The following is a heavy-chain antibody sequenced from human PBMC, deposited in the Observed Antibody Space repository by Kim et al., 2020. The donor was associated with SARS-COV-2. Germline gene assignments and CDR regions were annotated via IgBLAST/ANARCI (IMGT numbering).Heavy chain of an antibody. CDR2: TYYRSKWYN. V-gene: IGHV6-1*01. CDR3: ARVVLRYFDWLLIYDAFDI. J-gene: IGHJ3*02. Sequence: SQTLSLTCAISGDSVSSNSAAWNWIRQSPSRGLEWLGRTYYRSKWYNDYAVSVKSRITINPDTSKNQFSLQLNSVTPEDTAVYYCARVVLRYFDWLLIYDAFDIWGQGTMVTVSS. D-gene: IGHD3-9*01. CDR1: GDSVSSNSAA.